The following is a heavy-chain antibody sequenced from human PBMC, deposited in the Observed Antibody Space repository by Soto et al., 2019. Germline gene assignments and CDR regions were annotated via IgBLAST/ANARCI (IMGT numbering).Heavy chain of an antibody. Sequence: QVQLVQSGAEVKKPGASVKVSCKASGYTFTTYGISWVRQAPGQGLEWLGWISAGNGNTNYAQKLQGRVTITTDTSTSTAYLGLRSLRSDDTAMYCCECARDASSGYYTVYWGQGALVTVSS. CDR2: ISAGNGNT. D-gene: IGHD3-22*01. CDR3: ECARDASSGYYTVY. CDR1: GYTFTTYG. V-gene: IGHV1-18*01. J-gene: IGHJ4*02.